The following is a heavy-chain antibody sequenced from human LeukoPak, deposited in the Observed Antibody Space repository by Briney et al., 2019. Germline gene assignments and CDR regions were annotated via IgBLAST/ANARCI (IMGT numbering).Heavy chain of an antibody. CDR2: IAGGGRT. J-gene: IGHJ4*02. D-gene: IGHD3-22*01. Sequence: PGGSLRLSCAASGFTFSSYSMNWVRQAPGKGLEWVSAIAGGGRTYYADSVKGRFTISGDNSKNTLYLQMNSLRAEDTAIYYCAKDPRASYYDSSGYFGDYWGQGTLVTVSS. CDR1: GFTFSSYS. CDR3: AKDPRASYYDSSGYFGDY. V-gene: IGHV3-23*01.